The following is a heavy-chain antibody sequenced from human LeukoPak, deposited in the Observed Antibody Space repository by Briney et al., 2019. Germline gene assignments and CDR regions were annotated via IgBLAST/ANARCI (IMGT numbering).Heavy chain of an antibody. J-gene: IGHJ6*03. CDR3: ARQRGSSGYYYMDV. D-gene: IGHD6-13*01. V-gene: IGHV4-4*09. CDR2: IYTSGST. CDR1: GGSISSYY. Sequence: PSETLSLTCTVSGGSISSYYWSWIRQPPGKGLEWIGYIYTSGSTNYNPSLKSRVTISVDTSKNQFSLKLCSVTAADTAVYYCARQRGSSGYYYMDVWGKGTTVTVSS.